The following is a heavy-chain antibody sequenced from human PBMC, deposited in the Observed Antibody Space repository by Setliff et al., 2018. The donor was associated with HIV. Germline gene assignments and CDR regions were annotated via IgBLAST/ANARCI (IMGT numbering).Heavy chain of an antibody. CDR3: ARDYLHVFDI. V-gene: IGHV1-2*02. Sequence: RASVKVSCKASGYTFTDYYIHWVRQAPGQGLEWMGWINSASGGTNYAQNFQGRVTVTRDTSINTAYVELNSLKSDDTAVYYCARDYLHVFDIWGQGTMVT. CDR2: INSASGGT. J-gene: IGHJ3*02. CDR1: GYTFTDYY.